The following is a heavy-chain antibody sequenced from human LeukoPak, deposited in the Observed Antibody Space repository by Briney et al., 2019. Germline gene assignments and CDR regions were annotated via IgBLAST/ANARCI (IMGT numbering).Heavy chain of an antibody. CDR2: ILYDGNNK. Sequence: PGGSLRLSCAASDFSFSNYGMHWVRQAPGKGLEWVAVILYDGNNKHYVESVKGRFTISRDNSNNMLYLQMNSLRPEDTAVYYCAKDRLFGSGLNGPHYYYGMDVWGQGTTVTVSS. CDR3: AKDRLFGSGLNGPHYYYGMDV. J-gene: IGHJ6*02. V-gene: IGHV3-30*18. CDR1: DFSFSNYG. D-gene: IGHD1-26*01.